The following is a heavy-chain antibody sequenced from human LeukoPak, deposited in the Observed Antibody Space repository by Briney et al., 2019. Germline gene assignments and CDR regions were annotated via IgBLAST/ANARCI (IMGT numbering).Heavy chain of an antibody. D-gene: IGHD2-2*01. J-gene: IGHJ4*02. CDR2: IRSKAYGGTT. CDR1: GFTLSNYW. CDR3: TRDLCSSTSCYAPFDY. Sequence: GGSLRLSCAASGFTLSNYWMSWVRQAPGKGLEWVAFIRSKAYGGTTEYAASVKGRFTISRDDSKSIAYLQMNSLKTEDTAVYYCTRDLCSSTSCYAPFDYWGQGTLVTVSS. V-gene: IGHV3-49*04.